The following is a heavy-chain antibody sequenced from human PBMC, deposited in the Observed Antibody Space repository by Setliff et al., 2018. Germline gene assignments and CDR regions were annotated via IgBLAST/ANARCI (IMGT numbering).Heavy chain of an antibody. J-gene: IGHJ3*01. CDR1: GGSISSYS. Sequence: PSETLSLTCTVSGGSISSYSWSWIRQPPGKGLQWIGYISYSGATNYNPSLKSRVTISVDTSKNQFSLKLSSVTAADTAVYYCARHGPTRTDSWFDSFDVWGQGTKVTVSS. D-gene: IGHD3-10*01. CDR2: ISYSGAT. CDR3: ARHGPTRTDSWFDSFDV. V-gene: IGHV4-59*08.